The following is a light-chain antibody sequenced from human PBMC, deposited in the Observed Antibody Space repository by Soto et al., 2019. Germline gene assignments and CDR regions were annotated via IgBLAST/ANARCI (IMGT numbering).Light chain of an antibody. CDR3: QQYCSSPYT. CDR2: GAS. J-gene: IGKJ2*01. Sequence: EIVLTQSPGTLSLSPGERATLSCRASQSVSSSYLAWYQQKPGQAPRLLIYGASSMATGIPDRFSGSGSGTDFTLTISRLEPEDLAVYYCQQYCSSPYTLGQGTKLEIK. CDR1: QSVSSSY. V-gene: IGKV3-20*01.